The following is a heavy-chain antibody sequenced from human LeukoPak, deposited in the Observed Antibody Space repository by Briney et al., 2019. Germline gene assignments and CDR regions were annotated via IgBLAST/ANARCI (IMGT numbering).Heavy chain of an antibody. D-gene: IGHD5-18*01. CDR1: GFTFSSYW. CDR2: IKQDGSDK. J-gene: IGHJ4*02. CDR3: ARDHGYSCDRFLDY. Sequence: GGSLRLSCAASGFTFSSYWMSWVRQAPGKGLEWVANIKQDGSDKYYVDSVKGRFTISRDNAKNSLYLQMNSLRAEDTAVYYCARDHGYSCDRFLDYWGQGTLVTVSS. V-gene: IGHV3-7*05.